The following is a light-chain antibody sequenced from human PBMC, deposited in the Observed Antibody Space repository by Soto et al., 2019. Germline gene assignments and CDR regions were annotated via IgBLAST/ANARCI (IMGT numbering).Light chain of an antibody. Sequence: DIQRTQSPSTLSGSVGDRATITCRASQTISSWLAWYQQKPGKAPKLLIYKASTLKSGVPSRFSGSGSGTEFTLTISSLQPDDFATYYCQHYNSYSEAFGQGTKVDIK. CDR1: QTISSW. CDR2: KAS. V-gene: IGKV1-5*03. CDR3: QHYNSYSEA. J-gene: IGKJ1*01.